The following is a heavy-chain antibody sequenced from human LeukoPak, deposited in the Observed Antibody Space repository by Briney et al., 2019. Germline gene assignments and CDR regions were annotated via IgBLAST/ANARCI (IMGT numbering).Heavy chain of an antibody. CDR2: IWYDGSNK. CDR3: ARGTPDSSGNPYYFDS. D-gene: IGHD3-22*01. CDR1: GFTLSSYG. Sequence: GGSLRLSCAASGFTLSSYGMHWVRQAPGKGLEWVAVIWYDGSNKYYADSVKGRFTISRDNFKNTLYLQMNSLRAEDTAVYFCARGTPDSSGNPYYFDSWGQGTLVTVSS. V-gene: IGHV3-33*08. J-gene: IGHJ4*02.